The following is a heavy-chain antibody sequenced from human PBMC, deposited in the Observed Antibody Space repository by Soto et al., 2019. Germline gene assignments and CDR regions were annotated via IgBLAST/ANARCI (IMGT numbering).Heavy chain of an antibody. J-gene: IGHJ4*02. CDR2: IYWDDDK. D-gene: IGHD2-15*01. CDR1: GFSLSTSGVG. V-gene: IGHV2-5*02. CDR3: AHRPSYCSGGSCYSGFDY. Sequence: QITLKESGPTLVKPTQTLTLTCTFSGFSLSTSGVGVGWIRQPPGKALEWLALIYWDDDKRYSPSLKSRLTITKDTSKNQVVLTMTNRYPVDTATYYCAHRPSYCSGGSCYSGFDYWGQGTLVTVSS.